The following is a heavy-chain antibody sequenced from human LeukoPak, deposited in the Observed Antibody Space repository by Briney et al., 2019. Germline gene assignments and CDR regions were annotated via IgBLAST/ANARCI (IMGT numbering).Heavy chain of an antibody. D-gene: IGHD6-13*01. CDR3: ARLGGIAAADAFDI. V-gene: IGHV4-39*01. J-gene: IGHJ3*02. Sequence: PSETLSLTCTVSGGSISSSSYYWGWIRQPPGKGLEWIGSIYYSGSTHYNPSLKSRVTISVDTSKNQFSLKLSSVTAADTAVYYCARLGGIAAADAFDIWGQGTMVTVSS. CDR2: IYYSGST. CDR1: GGSISSSSYY.